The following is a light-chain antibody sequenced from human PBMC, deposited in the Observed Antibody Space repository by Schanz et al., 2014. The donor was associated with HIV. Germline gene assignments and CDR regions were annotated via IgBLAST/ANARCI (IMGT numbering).Light chain of an antibody. CDR1: SSDYKY. J-gene: IGLJ3*02. CDR3: SSYTTSSTLV. V-gene: IGLV2-14*03. CDR2: DVS. Sequence: QSALTQPASVSGSPGQSITISCTGASSDYKYVSWYQQHPGKAPKLMIYDVSNRPSGVSNRFSGSKSGNTASLTISGLQAEDEADYYCSSYTTSSTLVFGGGTKLTVL.